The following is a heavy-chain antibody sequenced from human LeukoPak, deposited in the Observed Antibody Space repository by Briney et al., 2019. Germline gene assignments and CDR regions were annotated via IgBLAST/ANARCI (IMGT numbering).Heavy chain of an antibody. CDR2: IYYSGST. CDR1: GGSISSGDYY. D-gene: IGHD6-13*01. CDR3: ARHYIAAAGTDWFDP. J-gene: IGHJ5*02. V-gene: IGHV4-61*08. Sequence: SETLSLTCTVSGGSISSGDYYWSWIRQPPGKGLEWIGYIYYSGSTNYNPSLKSRVTISVDTSKNQFSLKLSSVTAADTAVYYCARHYIAAAGTDWFDPWGQGTLVTVSS.